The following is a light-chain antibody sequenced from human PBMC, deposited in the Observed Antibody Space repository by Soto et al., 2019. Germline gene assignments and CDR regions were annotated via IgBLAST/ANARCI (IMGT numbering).Light chain of an antibody. CDR1: QRVSSTY. Sequence: EIVLTQSPGTLSLSPGEGATLSCRASQRVSSTYLAWHQQKPGQAPRLLIFGASTRATGIPDRFSGSGSGTDFTLTIGRLEPEDCAVYYCQHYGSSSWTFGQGTKVEIK. CDR2: GAS. V-gene: IGKV3-20*01. CDR3: QHYGSSSWT. J-gene: IGKJ1*01.